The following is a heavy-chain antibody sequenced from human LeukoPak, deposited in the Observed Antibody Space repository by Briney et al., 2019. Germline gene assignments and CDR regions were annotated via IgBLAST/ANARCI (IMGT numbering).Heavy chain of an antibody. CDR2: INPNDGDT. CDR1: VYTFTDYY. J-gene: IGHJ4*02. D-gene: IGHD2-2*01. Sequence: ASVKVSCKASVYTFTDYYMHWVRQAPGQGFEWMGWINPNDGDTNYAQKFQGRVTMTRDTSISTAHMEVSRLRSDDTAVYYCARANFLYCSSTTCLFDYWGQGTLVTVS. V-gene: IGHV1-2*02. CDR3: ARANFLYCSSTTCLFDY.